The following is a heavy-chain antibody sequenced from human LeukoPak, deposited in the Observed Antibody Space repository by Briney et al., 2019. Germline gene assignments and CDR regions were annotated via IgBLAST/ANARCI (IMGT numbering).Heavy chain of an antibody. Sequence: HPGGSLRLSCAASGFRCRSYGMSWLRQAPGKGLEWVSSINGSGRTYYAGSVRGRVTCSRDDSKSALSLVMNSLRAEDTAVYYCAKDFGDFYPPLFDSWGHGTRVTVSA. V-gene: IGHV3-23*01. D-gene: IGHD4-17*01. CDR1: GFRCRSYG. CDR2: INGSGRT. CDR3: AKDFGDFYPPLFDS. J-gene: IGHJ4*01.